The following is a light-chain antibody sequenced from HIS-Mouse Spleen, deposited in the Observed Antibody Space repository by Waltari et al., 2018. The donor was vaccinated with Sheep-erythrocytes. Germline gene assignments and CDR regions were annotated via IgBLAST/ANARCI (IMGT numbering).Light chain of an antibody. CDR2: EGS. CDR1: SSDVGSYNL. Sequence: QSALTQPACVSGSPGQSITISCTGTSSDVGSYNLVSWYQQHPGKAPKLMIYEGSKRPSGVANRVSGSKSGNTASLTISELQAEDEADYYCCSYAGSSTPWVVGGGTKLTVL. J-gene: IGLJ3*02. CDR3: CSYAGSSTPWV. V-gene: IGLV2-23*01.